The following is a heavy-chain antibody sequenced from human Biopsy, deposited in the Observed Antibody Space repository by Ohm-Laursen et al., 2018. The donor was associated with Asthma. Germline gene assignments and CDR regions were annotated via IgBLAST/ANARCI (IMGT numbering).Heavy chain of an antibody. CDR2: IYRNGNT. J-gene: IGHJ4*02. Sequence: TLSLTCAVSGDSIDSGDYSWTWIRQSPGLGLEWIGYIYRNGNTYYNPTLKNRVTISIDRSKIQFSLRLRSVTAADTAVYYCARGWNCGGDCYSLDSWGQGTLVTVSS. D-gene: IGHD2-21*02. CDR1: GDSIDSGDYS. V-gene: IGHV4-30-2*06. CDR3: ARGWNCGGDCYSLDS.